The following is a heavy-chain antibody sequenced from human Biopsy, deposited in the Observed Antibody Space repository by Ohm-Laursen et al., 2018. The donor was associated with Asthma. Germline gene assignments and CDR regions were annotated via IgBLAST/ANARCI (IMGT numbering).Heavy chain of an antibody. CDR3: ARAQDYYDSRGYYRSFDY. CDR1: GGSISSSSYY. V-gene: IGHV4-31*03. D-gene: IGHD3-22*01. J-gene: IGHJ4*02. Sequence: TLSLTCTVSGGSISSSSYYWTWIRQHPGKGLEWIGFIYYSGSTYYNPSLKSRVSISIDTSKNQFSLKLSSVTAADTAVYYCARAQDYYDSRGYYRSFDYWGQGTLVTVSS. CDR2: IYYSGST.